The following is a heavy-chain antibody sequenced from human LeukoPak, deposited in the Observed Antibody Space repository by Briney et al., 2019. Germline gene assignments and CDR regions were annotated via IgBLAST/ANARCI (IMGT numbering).Heavy chain of an antibody. D-gene: IGHD3-10*01. CDR3: ARERFGESGYYFDY. Sequence: GGSLRLSCAASGFSFSSYEMNWVRQAPGKGLEWVSYISASGSTIYYADSVKGRFTFSRDNSKNLLYLQMNSLRAEDTAVYYCARERFGESGYYFDYWGQGTLVTVSS. J-gene: IGHJ4*02. V-gene: IGHV3-48*03. CDR2: ISASGSTI. CDR1: GFSFSSYE.